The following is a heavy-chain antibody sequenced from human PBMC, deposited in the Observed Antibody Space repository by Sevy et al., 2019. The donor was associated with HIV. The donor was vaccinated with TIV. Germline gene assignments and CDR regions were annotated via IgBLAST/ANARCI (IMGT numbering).Heavy chain of an antibody. Sequence: GGSLRLSCAASGFTFSRYSMNWVRQAPGKGLEWISYISGNSAAIYYADSLKGRFTVPRDNDNDALYLQLNSLRYDDTALYYCARGPDCGGDCDIGFYYPLDVWGQGTTVTVSS. J-gene: IGHJ6*02. CDR3: ARGPDCGGDCDIGFYYPLDV. V-gene: IGHV3-48*02. CDR1: GFTFSRYS. CDR2: ISGNSAAI. D-gene: IGHD2-21*02.